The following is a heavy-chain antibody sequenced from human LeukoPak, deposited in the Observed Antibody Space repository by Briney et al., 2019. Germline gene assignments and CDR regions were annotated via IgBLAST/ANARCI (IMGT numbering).Heavy chain of an antibody. V-gene: IGHV5-51*01. J-gene: IGHJ4*02. CDR3: ARTGYSSGWYGGFDY. D-gene: IGHD6-19*01. CDR2: IYPGDSDT. CDR1: GYSFTSYW. Sequence: GESLKISCKGSGYSFTSYWIGWVRQMPGKGLEWMGIIYPGDSDTRYSPSFRGQVTISADKSISTAYLQWNSLKASDTAMYYCARTGYSSGWYGGFDYWGQGTLVTVSS.